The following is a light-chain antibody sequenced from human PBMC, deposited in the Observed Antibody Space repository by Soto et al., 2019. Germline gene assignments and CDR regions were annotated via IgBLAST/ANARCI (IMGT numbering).Light chain of an antibody. J-gene: IGLJ1*01. CDR1: SGDVGGYYY. CDR3: SSYTSSSTLCV. Sequence: QSALTQPASVSGSPGQSITISCTGTSGDVGGYYYVSWYQQLPGKAPKLMISEVSNRPSGVSNRFSGSKSGNTASLTISGLQAEDEADYYCSSYTSSSTLCVFGTGTKLTVL. V-gene: IGLV2-14*01. CDR2: EVS.